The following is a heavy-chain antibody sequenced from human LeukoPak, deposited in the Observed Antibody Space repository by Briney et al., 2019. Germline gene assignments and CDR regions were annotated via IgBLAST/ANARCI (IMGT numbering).Heavy chain of an antibody. J-gene: IGHJ3*02. D-gene: IGHD5-24*01. Sequence: ASVKVSCKASGYIFTTYYMHWMRRAPGQGPEWMGIINPGGDNTNYAQNFQGRVTMTSDTSARTVYMELSSLRSEDTAIYYCARIRDGYNDAYDMWGQGTVVTVPS. CDR3: ARIRDGYNDAYDM. CDR2: INPGGDNT. V-gene: IGHV1-46*01. CDR1: GYIFTTYY.